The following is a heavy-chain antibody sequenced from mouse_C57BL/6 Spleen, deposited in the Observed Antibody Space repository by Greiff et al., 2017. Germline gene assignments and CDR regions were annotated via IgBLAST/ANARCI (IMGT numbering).Heavy chain of an antibody. Sequence: EVQLQQSGPELVKPGASVKMSCKASGYTFTDYNMHWVKQSHGKSLEWIGYINPNNGGTSYNQKFKGKATLTVNKSSSTAYMERRSLTSEDSAVYYCARERLGRFDYWGQGTTLTVSS. CDR2: INPNNGGT. CDR1: GYTFTDYN. CDR3: ARERLGRFDY. D-gene: IGHD4-1*01. J-gene: IGHJ2*01. V-gene: IGHV1-22*01.